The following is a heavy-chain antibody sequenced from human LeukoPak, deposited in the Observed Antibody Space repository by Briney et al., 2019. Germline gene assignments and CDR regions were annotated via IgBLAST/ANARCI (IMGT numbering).Heavy chain of an antibody. Sequence: ASVKVSRKASGYTFTSYGISWVRQAPGQGLEWMGWISAYNGNTNYAQKLQGRVTMTTDTSTSTAYMELRSLRSDDTAVYYCARDGALYDSSGYYPVDYWGQGTLVTVSS. CDR1: GYTFTSYG. D-gene: IGHD3-22*01. J-gene: IGHJ4*02. CDR3: ARDGALYDSSGYYPVDY. CDR2: ISAYNGNT. V-gene: IGHV1-18*01.